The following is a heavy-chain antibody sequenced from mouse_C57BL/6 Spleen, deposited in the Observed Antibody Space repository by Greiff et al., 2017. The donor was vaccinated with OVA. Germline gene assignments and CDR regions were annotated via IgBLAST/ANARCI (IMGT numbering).Heavy chain of an antibody. CDR1: GYTFTDYY. Sequence: EVQLQQSGPELVKPGASVKISCKASGYTFTDYYMNWVKQSPGKSLEWIGDINPNNGGTGYNQKFKGKATLTVEKSSSTAYMELRSLTSEDSAVYYCARLCDYPYYFDYWGQGTTLTVSS. V-gene: IGHV1-26*01. CDR2: INPNNGGT. CDR3: ARLCDYPYYFDY. D-gene: IGHD2-4*01. J-gene: IGHJ2*01.